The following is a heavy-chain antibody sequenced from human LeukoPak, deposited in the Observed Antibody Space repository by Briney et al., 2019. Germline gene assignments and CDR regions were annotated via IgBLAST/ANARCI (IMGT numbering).Heavy chain of an antibody. CDR2: INPNSGNT. V-gene: IGHV1-2*02. D-gene: IGHD2-2*01. CDR3: ATRVGCSTNGCYHDAFDI. CDR1: GYTFTGYY. Sequence: SVKVSCKASGYTFTGYYMHWVRQAPGQGLEWMGWINPNSGNTNYAQKFQGSVTMTTDTSTGTAYMELRRLGSDDTAVYYCATRVGCSTNGCYHDAFDIWGQGTMVIVSS. J-gene: IGHJ3*02.